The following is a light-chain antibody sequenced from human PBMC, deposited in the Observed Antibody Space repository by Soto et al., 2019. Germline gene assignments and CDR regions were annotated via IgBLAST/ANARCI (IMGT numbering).Light chain of an antibody. Sequence: EIVMTQSPATLSVSPGERATLSCRAGKSISSNLARYQLKPGQAPRLLIYGASSRATGIPDRFSGSGSGTDFTLTISRLEPEDFAVYYCQQYGSSPLTFGGGTKVDIK. CDR2: GAS. CDR3: QQYGSSPLT. J-gene: IGKJ4*01. V-gene: IGKV3-20*01. CDR1: KSISSN.